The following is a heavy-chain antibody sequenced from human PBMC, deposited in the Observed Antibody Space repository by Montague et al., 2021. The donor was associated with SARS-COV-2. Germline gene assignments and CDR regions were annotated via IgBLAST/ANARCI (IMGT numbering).Heavy chain of an antibody. Sequence: SLRLSCAASGFTFSSHGMHWVRQAPGKGLEWVTVIYYDGSITYYXDSVRGRFTISRDNFKNTLYLQMNSLRAEDTAVYYCAKDGVRGYSDGSYYYYGMDVWGQGTTVTVSS. CDR2: IYYDGSIT. J-gene: IGHJ6*02. CDR3: AKDGVRGYSDGSYYYYGMDV. CDR1: GFTFSSHG. D-gene: IGHD5-18*01. V-gene: IGHV3-33*06.